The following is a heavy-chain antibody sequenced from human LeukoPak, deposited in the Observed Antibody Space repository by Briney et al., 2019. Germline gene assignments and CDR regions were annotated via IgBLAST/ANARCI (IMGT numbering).Heavy chain of an antibody. J-gene: IGHJ3*02. CDR1: GGSISSSSYY. Sequence: SETLSLTCTVSGGSISSSSYYWGWIRQPPGKGLEWIGNIYYSGSTYYNPSLKSRVTISVDTSKNQFSLKLSSVTAADTAVYYCARLRGRTAGTNAFDIWGQGTMVTVSS. CDR3: ARLRGRTAGTNAFDI. V-gene: IGHV4-39*01. D-gene: IGHD6-13*01. CDR2: IYYSGST.